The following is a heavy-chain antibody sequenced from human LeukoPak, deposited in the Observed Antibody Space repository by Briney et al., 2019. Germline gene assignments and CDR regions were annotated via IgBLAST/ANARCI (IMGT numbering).Heavy chain of an antibody. Sequence: GGSLRLSCVASGFSTYSNYMSWVRQPPGKGLEWVSVVYSGGSTNHAESVRGRFIVSRDLSRNTIYLQMNDLRPEDTAVYYCARDLGWDNITSFHFWGQGVLVPVSS. CDR2: VYSGGST. CDR3: ARDLGWDNITSFHF. J-gene: IGHJ4*02. CDR1: GFSTYSNY. V-gene: IGHV3-66*02. D-gene: IGHD1-26*01.